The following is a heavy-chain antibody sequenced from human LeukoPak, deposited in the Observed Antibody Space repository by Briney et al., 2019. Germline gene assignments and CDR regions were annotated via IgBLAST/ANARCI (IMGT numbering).Heavy chain of an antibody. CDR2: ISGGGDDT. V-gene: IGHV3-23*01. D-gene: IGHD3-22*01. CDR3: AKDSRESSGHFPYYYYYHYGLDV. Sequence: GGSLRLSCAVSGFIFSSSAMSWVRQAPGKGLEWVSAISGGGDDTSYADSARGRFTVSRDNSKNTLYLQMNSLRAEDTAVYYCAKDSRESSGHFPYYYYYHYGLDVWGQGTTVTVSS. CDR1: GFIFSSSA. J-gene: IGHJ6*02.